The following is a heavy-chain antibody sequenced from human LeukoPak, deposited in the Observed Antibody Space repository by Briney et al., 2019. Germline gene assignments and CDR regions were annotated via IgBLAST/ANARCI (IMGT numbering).Heavy chain of an antibody. D-gene: IGHD1-26*01. V-gene: IGHV1-3*03. Sequence: GASVKVSCKASGYTFTSYATHWVRQAPGQRLEWMGWINAGNGNTKYSQEFQGRVTITRDTSASTAYMELSSLRSEDMAVYYCARVGGSYYGAFDIWGQGTMVTVSS. CDR3: ARVGGSYYGAFDI. CDR2: INAGNGNT. CDR1: GYTFTSYA. J-gene: IGHJ3*02.